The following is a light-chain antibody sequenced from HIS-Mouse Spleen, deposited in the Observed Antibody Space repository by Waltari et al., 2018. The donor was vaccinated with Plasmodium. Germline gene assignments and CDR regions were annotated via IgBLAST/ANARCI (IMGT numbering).Light chain of an antibody. Sequence: QSALTQPASVSGSPRPSITISCTGTISDVRIYNLVPGYQQPPGKAPKLMIDEGSKRPSGVSNRFSGSKSGNTAYLTISGLQAEDEADYYCCSYAGSSTYVFGTGTKVTVL. CDR3: CSYAGSSTYV. V-gene: IGLV2-23*01. CDR1: ISDVRIYNL. J-gene: IGLJ1*01. CDR2: EGS.